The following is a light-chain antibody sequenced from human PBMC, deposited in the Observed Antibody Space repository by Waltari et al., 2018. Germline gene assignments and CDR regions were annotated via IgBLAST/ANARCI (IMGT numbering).Light chain of an antibody. J-gene: IGLJ1*01. CDR2: DVS. CDR3: TSYTSSHSLV. CDR1: SRAAGNYNW. Sequence: QSALTQPASVSGSPGQSITISCTGTSRAAGNYNWHSWYQQHPGNAPKVVIFDVSYRPSGVSNRFSGSKSGNTASLTISGLQAEDEADYYCTSYTSSHSLVFGTGTKVTVL. V-gene: IGLV2-14*03.